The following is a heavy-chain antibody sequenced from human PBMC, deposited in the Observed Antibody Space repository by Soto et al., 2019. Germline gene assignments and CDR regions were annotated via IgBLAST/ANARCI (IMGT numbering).Heavy chain of an antibody. CDR2: IIPIFGTA. V-gene: IGHV1-69*13. J-gene: IGHJ6*02. D-gene: IGHD2-2*01. CDR3: ARHVPAAGYYYGMDV. Sequence: ASVKVSCKTSGYTFSDYGVSWVREAPGQGLEWMGGIIPIFGTANYEQKFQGRVTITADESTSTAYMELSSLRSEDTAVYYCARHVPAAGYYYGMDVWGQGTTVTVS. CDR1: GYTFSDYG.